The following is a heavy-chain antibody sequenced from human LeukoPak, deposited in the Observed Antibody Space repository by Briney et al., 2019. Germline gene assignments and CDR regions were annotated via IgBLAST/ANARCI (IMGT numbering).Heavy chain of an antibody. CDR2: IYHSGST. Sequence: PSETLSLTCTVSGGSISSSSYYWGWIRQPPGKGLEWIGSIYHSGSTYYNPSLKSRVTISVDTSKNQFSLKLSSVTAADTAVYYCARVPFGGQQLSRETNWFDPWGQGTLVTVSS. CDR1: GGSISSSSYY. V-gene: IGHV4-39*07. J-gene: IGHJ5*02. D-gene: IGHD6-13*01. CDR3: ARVPFGGQQLSRETNWFDP.